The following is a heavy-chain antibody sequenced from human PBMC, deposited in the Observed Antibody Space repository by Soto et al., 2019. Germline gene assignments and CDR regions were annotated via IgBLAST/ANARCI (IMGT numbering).Heavy chain of an antibody. CDR2: INHSGST. CDR1: GGSFSGYY. V-gene: IGHV4-34*01. D-gene: IGHD3-22*01. J-gene: IGHJ3*02. CDR3: ARVHAMIVLPRDAFDI. Sequence: TLSLTCAVYGGSFSGYYWSWIRQPPGKGLGWIGEINHSGSTNYNPSLKSRVTISVDTSKNQFSLKLSSVTAADTAVYYCARVHAMIVLPRDAFDIWGQGTMVTVSS.